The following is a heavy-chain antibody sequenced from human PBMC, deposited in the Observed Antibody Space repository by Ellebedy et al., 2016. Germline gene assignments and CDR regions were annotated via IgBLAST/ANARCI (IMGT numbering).Heavy chain of an antibody. J-gene: IGHJ4*02. CDR2: IIPIFGTA. D-gene: IGHD6-6*01. CDR3: ARDSSSSQYYFDY. Sequence: SVKVSXXASGGTFSSYAISWVRQAPGQGLEWMGGIIPIFGTANYAQKFQGRVTITADESTSTAYMELSSLRSEDTAVYYCARDSSSSQYYFDYWGQGTLVTVSS. V-gene: IGHV1-69*13. CDR1: GGTFSSYA.